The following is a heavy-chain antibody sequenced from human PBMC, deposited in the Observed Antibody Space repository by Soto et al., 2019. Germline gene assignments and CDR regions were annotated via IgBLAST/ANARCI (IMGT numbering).Heavy chain of an antibody. D-gene: IGHD2-21*01. CDR1: GFTFRDYY. CDR3: ARGVRYYSSEKPANFDY. J-gene: IGHJ4*02. Sequence: QVQLLESGGGLVKPGGSLRLSCAASGFTFRDYYMSWIRQAPGKGLECVAYISVSSTYANYGDSVEGRFTISRDNAENSLFLQMNSLRADDTAVYYCARGVRYYSSEKPANFDYWGQGALVTVSS. V-gene: IGHV3-11*05. CDR2: ISVSSTYA.